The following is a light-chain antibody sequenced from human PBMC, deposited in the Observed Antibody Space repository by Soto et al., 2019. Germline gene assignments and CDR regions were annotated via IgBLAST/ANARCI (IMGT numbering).Light chain of an antibody. V-gene: IGKV3-20*01. CDR3: QQYGRSPLYT. CDR2: GAS. CDR1: QSVSSSY. J-gene: IGKJ2*01. Sequence: EIVLTQSPGTLSLSPGERATLSCRASQSVSSSYLAWYQQKPGQAPRLLIYGASSRATGIPDRLSGSGSGTDFTLTISRLEPEDFAVYYCQQYGRSPLYTCGQGTKLEIK.